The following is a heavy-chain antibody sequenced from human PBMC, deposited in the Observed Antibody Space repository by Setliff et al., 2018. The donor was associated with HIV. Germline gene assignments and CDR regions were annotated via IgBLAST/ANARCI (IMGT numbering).Heavy chain of an antibody. CDR3: ARETRPGLTRSGFDY. Sequence: LRLSCAASGFTFSTYWMSWVRQAPGKGLEWVANIKQDGSEKNYMDSVKGRFTISRDNAKNSLYLQMNSLRVEDTAVYYCARETRPGLTRSGFDYWGQGTLVTVSS. CDR2: IKQDGSEK. CDR1: GFTFSTYW. V-gene: IGHV3-7*05. J-gene: IGHJ4*02. D-gene: IGHD1-1*01.